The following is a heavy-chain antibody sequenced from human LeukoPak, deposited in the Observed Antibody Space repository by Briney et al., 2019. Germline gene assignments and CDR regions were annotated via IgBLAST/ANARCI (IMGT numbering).Heavy chain of an antibody. CDR1: GFTFTGYY. J-gene: IGHJ6*03. CDR3: ARGLSGPYYYYYMDV. CDR2: INPNNGDT. Sequence: ASVKVSCKASGFTFTGYYIHWVRQAPGQGLEWMGWINPNNGDTNYAQKFQGRVTMTRDTSISTAYMELSRLRSDDTAVYYCARGLSGPYYYYYMDVWGKGTSVIVSS. D-gene: IGHD2-15*01. V-gene: IGHV1-2*02.